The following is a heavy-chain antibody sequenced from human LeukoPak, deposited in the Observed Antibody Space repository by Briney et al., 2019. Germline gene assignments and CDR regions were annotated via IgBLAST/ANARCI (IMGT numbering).Heavy chain of an antibody. Sequence: GGSLRLSCAASGFTFNSKCMTWVRQAPGKGLFWLANINQDGSEKYYEDSVKGRFTISRDNAKSSLYLEMSGLRAEDTAVYSCADPPSGYWGQGTLVAVSS. CDR3: ADPPSGY. CDR1: GFTFNSKC. D-gene: IGHD6-19*01. V-gene: IGHV3-7*01. J-gene: IGHJ4*02. CDR2: INQDGSEK.